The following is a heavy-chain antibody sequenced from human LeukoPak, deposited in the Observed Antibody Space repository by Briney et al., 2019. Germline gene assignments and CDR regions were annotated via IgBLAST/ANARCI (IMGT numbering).Heavy chain of an antibody. Sequence: PGRSLRLSCAASGFTFSSYGMHWVRQAPGKGLEWVAVISYDGSNKYYADSVKGRFTISRDNSKNTLYLQVNSLRAEDTAVYYCAKGSVVDIVATSLDYWGQGTLSPSPQ. CDR2: ISYDGSNK. J-gene: IGHJ4*02. D-gene: IGHD5-12*01. V-gene: IGHV3-30*18. CDR1: GFTFSSYG. CDR3: AKGSVVDIVATSLDY.